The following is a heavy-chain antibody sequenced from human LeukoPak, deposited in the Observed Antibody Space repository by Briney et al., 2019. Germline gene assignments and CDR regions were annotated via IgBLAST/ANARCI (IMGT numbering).Heavy chain of an antibody. D-gene: IGHD2/OR15-2a*01. CDR3: ARHAVWGNSFLYYYYYYMDV. V-gene: IGHV4-34*01. J-gene: IGHJ6*03. CDR2: INHSGST. CDR1: GGSFSGYY. Sequence: KTSETLSLTCAVYGGSFSGYYWSWIRQPPGKGLEWIGEINHSGSTNYNPSLKSRVTISVDTSKNQFSLKLSSVTAADTAVYYCARHAVWGNSFLYYYYYYMDVWGKGTTVTVSS.